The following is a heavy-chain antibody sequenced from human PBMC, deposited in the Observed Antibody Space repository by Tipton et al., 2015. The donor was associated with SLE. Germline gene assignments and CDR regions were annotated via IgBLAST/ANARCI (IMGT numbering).Heavy chain of an antibody. V-gene: IGHV3-23*01. CDR3: AKKEGRSYNWFDP. J-gene: IGHJ5*02. D-gene: IGHD3-10*01. CDR1: GFPFSRHA. Sequence: GSLRLSCAASGFPFSRHAMNWVRQAPGKGLEWVSEISATGGSSNYADSVKGRFTISRDNSKDIVYLQMSSLRVEDTALYFCAKKEGRSYNWFDPWGQGTRVTVSS. CDR2: ISATGGSS.